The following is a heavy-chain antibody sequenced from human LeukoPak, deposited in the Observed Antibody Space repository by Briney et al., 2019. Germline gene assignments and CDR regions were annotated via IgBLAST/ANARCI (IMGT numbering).Heavy chain of an antibody. V-gene: IGHV3-23*01. CDR1: GFTFSSYA. Sequence: GGSLRLSCAASGFTFSSYAMSWVRQAPGKGLEWVSVITGSGGSTYYADSVKGRFTLSRDNSKNTLYLQMNSLRAEDTAVYYCATDPLLDYWGQGTLVTVPS. CDR3: ATDPLLDY. D-gene: IGHD2-15*01. CDR2: ITGSGGST. J-gene: IGHJ4*02.